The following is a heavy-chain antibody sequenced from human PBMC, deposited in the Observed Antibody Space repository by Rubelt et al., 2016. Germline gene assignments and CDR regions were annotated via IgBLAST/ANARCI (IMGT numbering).Heavy chain of an antibody. Sequence: QVQLQESGPGLVEPSETLSLTCTVSGGSISAYYWSWIRQSPGKGLEWIGSIYYSGSTSYRPSLKSRVTISVDKSKNQLSPKLSVLTAADTAVYYCAGDRDGYYYFDYWGQGTLVTVSS. CDR2: IYYSGST. CDR3: AGDRDGYYYFDY. CDR1: GGSISAYY. V-gene: IGHV4-59*12. D-gene: IGHD3-22*01. J-gene: IGHJ4*02.